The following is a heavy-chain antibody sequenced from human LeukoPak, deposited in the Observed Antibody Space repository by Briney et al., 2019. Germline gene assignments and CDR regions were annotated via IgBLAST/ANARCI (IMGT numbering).Heavy chain of an antibody. CDR2: ISSSGSTI. CDR1: GFTFSDYY. V-gene: IGHV3-11*01. Sequence: RGSLRLSCAASGFTFSDYYMSWIRQAPGKGLEWVSYISSSGSTIYYADSVKGRFTISRDNAKNSLYLQMNSLRAEDTAVYYCAREGGASDAFAFDIWGQGTMVTVSS. D-gene: IGHD1-26*01. J-gene: IGHJ3*02. CDR3: AREGGASDAFAFDI.